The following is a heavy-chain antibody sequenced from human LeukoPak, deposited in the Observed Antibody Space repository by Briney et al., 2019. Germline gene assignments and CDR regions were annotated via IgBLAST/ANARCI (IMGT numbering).Heavy chain of an antibody. J-gene: IGHJ5*02. D-gene: IGHD2-8*01. CDR2: IKSKTDGGTT. Sequence: GGSLRLSCTTSGYIVGDYPMSWVRQAPGKGLEWVGRIKSKTDGGTTDYAAPVKGRFTISRDDSKNTLYLQMNSLKTEDTAVYYCTTDLYANSIVLMVYAMFNNWFDPWGQGTLVTVSS. CDR1: GYIVGDYP. CDR3: TTDLYANSIVLMVYAMFNNWFDP. V-gene: IGHV3-15*01.